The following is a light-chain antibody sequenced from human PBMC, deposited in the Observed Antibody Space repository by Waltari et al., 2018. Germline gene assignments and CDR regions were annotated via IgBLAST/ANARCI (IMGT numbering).Light chain of an antibody. CDR2: DVT. CDR1: TSDVGGYNY. CDR3: CSGAGTYTWV. Sequence: SALTQPRSVSGSPGQSGTISCPGTTSDVGGYNYFSCYQHHPGKAPKLMIFDVTQRPSGVPDRFSGSKSANTASLTSSGRQAEDEADYYCCSGAGTYTWVCGGGTKGT. J-gene: IGLJ3*02. V-gene: IGLV2-11*01.